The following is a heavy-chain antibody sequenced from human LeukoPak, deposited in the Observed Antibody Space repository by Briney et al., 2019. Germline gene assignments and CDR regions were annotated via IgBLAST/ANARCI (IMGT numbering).Heavy chain of an antibody. CDR1: GNTFTSYD. V-gene: IGHV1-8*01. D-gene: IGHD2-2*01. CDR3: AREFRHQPY. J-gene: IGHJ4*02. CDR2: MNPSSGKT. Sequence: ASVKVSCKASGNTFTSYDVNWVRQATGQGLEWMGYMNPSSGKTGYAQNFQGRLTMTWDTSISTAYMELSSLRSDDTAVYYCAREFRHQPYWGQGTLVTVSS.